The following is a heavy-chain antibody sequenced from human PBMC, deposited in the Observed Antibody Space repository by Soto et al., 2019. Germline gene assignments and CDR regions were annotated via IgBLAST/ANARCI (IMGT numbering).Heavy chain of an antibody. CDR1: GGSFSGYY. CDR3: ARGWYSSSWSDAFDI. Sequence: SETLSLTCAVYGGSFSGYYWSWIRQPPGKGLEWIGEINHSGSTNYNLSLKSRVTISVDTSKNQFSLKLSSVTAADTAVYYCARGWYSSSWSDAFDIWGQGTMVTVSS. J-gene: IGHJ3*02. V-gene: IGHV4-34*01. D-gene: IGHD6-13*01. CDR2: INHSGST.